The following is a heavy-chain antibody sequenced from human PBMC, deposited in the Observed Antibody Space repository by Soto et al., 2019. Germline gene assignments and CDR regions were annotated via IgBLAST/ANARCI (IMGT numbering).Heavy chain of an antibody. D-gene: IGHD2-15*01. CDR1: GGSISSSSYY. CDR2: IFYSGST. Sequence: SETLSLTCTVSGGSISSSSYYWGWIRQPPGKGLEWIGSIFYSGSTYYNPSLKSRVTISVDTSKNQFSLKLSSVTAADTAVYYCARHLTYCSAGSCCYDFPYYGMDVWGQRTTVTVSS. CDR3: ARHLTYCSAGSCCYDFPYYGMDV. J-gene: IGHJ6*01. V-gene: IGHV4-39*01.